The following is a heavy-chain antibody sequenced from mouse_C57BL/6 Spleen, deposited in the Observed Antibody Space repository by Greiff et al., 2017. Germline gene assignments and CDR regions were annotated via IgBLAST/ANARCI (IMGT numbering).Heavy chain of an antibody. J-gene: IGHJ3*01. CDR1: GYTFTSYW. CDR2: IDPSDSET. D-gene: IGHD2-4*01. V-gene: IGHV1-52*01. Sequence: VQLQQPGAELVRPGSSVKLSCKASGYTFTSYWMHWVKQRPIQGLEWIGNIDPSDSETHYNQKFKVKATLTVDKSSSTAYMQLSSLTSEDSAVYYCAGGGDYAWFAYWGQGTLVTVSA. CDR3: AGGGDYAWFAY.